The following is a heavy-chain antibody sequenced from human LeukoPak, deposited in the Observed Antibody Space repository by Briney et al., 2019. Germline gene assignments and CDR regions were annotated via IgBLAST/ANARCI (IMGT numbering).Heavy chain of an antibody. J-gene: IGHJ6*02. V-gene: IGHV3-53*01. CDR1: GFTVSNIY. D-gene: IGHD6-13*01. CDR3: VRDLGIASTGGYGMDV. Sequence: GGSLRLSCAASGFTVSNIYMSWVRQAPGTGLEWVSIIHSGGITHYADSVKGRFTISRDNSKNTLYLQMNSMRDEDTAVYYCVRDLGIASTGGYGMDVWGQGTTVTVSS. CDR2: IHSGGIT.